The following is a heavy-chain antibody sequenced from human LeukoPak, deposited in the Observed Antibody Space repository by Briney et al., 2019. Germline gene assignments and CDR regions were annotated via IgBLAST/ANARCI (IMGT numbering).Heavy chain of an antibody. J-gene: IGHJ4*02. CDR2: FDPEDGET. Sequence: ASVKVSCKVSGYTLTELSMHWVRQAPGKGLEWMGGFDPEDGETIYAQKFQGRVTMTEVTSTDTAYMELSSLRSEDTAVYYCATSSGSLYYDFWSGYLDYWGQGTLVTVSS. D-gene: IGHD3-3*01. CDR1: GYTLTELS. CDR3: ATSSGSLYYDFWSGYLDY. V-gene: IGHV1-24*01.